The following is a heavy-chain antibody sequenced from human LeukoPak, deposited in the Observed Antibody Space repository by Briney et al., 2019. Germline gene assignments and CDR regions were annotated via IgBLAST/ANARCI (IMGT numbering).Heavy chain of an antibody. Sequence: ASVKVCCKASGGTFSSYAISWVRQAPGQGLEWMGRIIPILGIANYAQKFQGRVTITADKSTSTAYMELSSLRSEDTAVYYCARDLDYYDSSGYYAYYGMDVWGQGTTVTVSS. CDR2: IIPILGIA. J-gene: IGHJ6*02. CDR3: ARDLDYYDSSGYYAYYGMDV. D-gene: IGHD3-22*01. V-gene: IGHV1-69*04. CDR1: GGTFSSYA.